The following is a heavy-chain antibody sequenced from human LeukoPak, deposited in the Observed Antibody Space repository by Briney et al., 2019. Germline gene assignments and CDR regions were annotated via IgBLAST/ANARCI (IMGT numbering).Heavy chain of an antibody. CDR2: INHSGST. J-gene: IGHJ3*02. CDR3: ARQAAGTDDAFDI. V-gene: IGHV4-34*01. CDR1: GGSFSGYY. Sequence: SETLSLTCAVYGGSFSGYYWSWIRQPPGKGLEWIGEINHSGSTNYNPSLKSRVTISVDTSKNQFSLKLSSVTAADTAVYYCARQAAGTDDAFDIWGQGTMVTVSS. D-gene: IGHD6-13*01.